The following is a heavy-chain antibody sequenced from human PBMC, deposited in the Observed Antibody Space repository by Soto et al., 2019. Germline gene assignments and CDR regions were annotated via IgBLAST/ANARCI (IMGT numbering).Heavy chain of an antibody. Sequence: GGSLRLSCAASGFTFSSYGMHWVRQAPGKGLEWVAVIWYDGSNKYYADSVKGRFTISRDNSKNTLYLQMNSLRAEDTAVYYCARDARNYYGSGRYYYYYGMHVWGQGTTVTVSS. V-gene: IGHV3-33*01. D-gene: IGHD3-10*01. CDR1: GFTFSSYG. CDR3: ARDARNYYGSGRYYYYYGMHV. J-gene: IGHJ6*02. CDR2: IWYDGSNK.